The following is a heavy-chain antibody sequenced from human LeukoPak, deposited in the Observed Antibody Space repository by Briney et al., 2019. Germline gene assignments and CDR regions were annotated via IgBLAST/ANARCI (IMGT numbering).Heavy chain of an antibody. J-gene: IGHJ6*02. CDR2: IYYSGST. CDR3: ASKGYGDYEYYYYGMDV. D-gene: IGHD4-17*01. V-gene: IGHV4-39*01. Sequence: ASETLSLTCTVSGGSISSSSYYWGWIRQPTGKGLEWIGSIYYSGSTYYNPSLKSRVTISVDTSKNQFSLKLSSVTAADTAVYYCASKGYGDYEYYYYGMDVWGQGTTVTVSS. CDR1: GGSISSSSYY.